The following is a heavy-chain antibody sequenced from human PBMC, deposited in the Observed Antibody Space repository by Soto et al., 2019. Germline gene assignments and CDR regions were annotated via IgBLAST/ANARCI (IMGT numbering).Heavy chain of an antibody. CDR1: GVTFSSNW. CDR2: INSDGTSI. D-gene: IGHD3-10*01. CDR3: ARVKSSSGLMGYYYYYMDV. V-gene: IGHV3-74*01. J-gene: IGHJ6*03. Sequence: GGSLRLSCAASGVTFSSNWMHWVRQESGKGLVWVSRINSDGTSISYADSVKGRFTISRDNAKSTLYLQMNSLRVEDTAVYYCARVKSSSGLMGYYYYYMDVWGKGTTVTVSS.